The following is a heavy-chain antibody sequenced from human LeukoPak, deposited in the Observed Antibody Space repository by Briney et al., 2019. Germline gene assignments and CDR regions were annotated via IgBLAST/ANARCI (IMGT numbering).Heavy chain of an antibody. CDR1: GFTFSNYW. CDR2: MKQDGSDE. Sequence: AGGSLRLSCVASGFTFSNYWMTWVRQAPGKGLEWVASMKQDGSDEYYVDSVKGRFTISRDNGKKSLYLQMNSLRAEDTAVYYCARDGGVGFDMWGQGTMVSVSS. J-gene: IGHJ3*02. V-gene: IGHV3-7*01. D-gene: IGHD3-10*01. CDR3: ARDGGVGFDM.